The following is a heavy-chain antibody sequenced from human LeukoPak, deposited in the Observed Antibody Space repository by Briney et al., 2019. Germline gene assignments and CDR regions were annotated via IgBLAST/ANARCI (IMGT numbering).Heavy chain of an antibody. D-gene: IGHD4-17*01. CDR2: VDPEDGET. Sequence: ASVKVSCKVSGYTFTDYYMHWVQQAPGKGLEWMGLVDPEDGETIYAEKFQGRVTITADTPTDTAYMELSSLRSEDTAVYYCANDYGDYGYDYWGQGTLVTVSS. CDR3: ANDYGDYGYDY. J-gene: IGHJ4*02. CDR1: GYTFTDYY. V-gene: IGHV1-69-2*01.